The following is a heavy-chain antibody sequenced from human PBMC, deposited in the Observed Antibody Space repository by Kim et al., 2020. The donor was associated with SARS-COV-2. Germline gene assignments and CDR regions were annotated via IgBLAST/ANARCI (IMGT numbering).Heavy chain of an antibody. V-gene: IGHV3-20*03. Sequence: ADSVKGRFTISRDNANNSLFLQINSLRVEDTALYYCARAAILTFYFYAMDVWGQGTTVTVSS. CDR3: ARAAILTFYFYAMDV. J-gene: IGHJ6*02.